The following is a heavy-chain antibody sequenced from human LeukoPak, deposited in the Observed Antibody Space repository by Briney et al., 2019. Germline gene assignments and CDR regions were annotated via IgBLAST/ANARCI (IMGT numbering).Heavy chain of an antibody. CDR2: ISSSGSTI. CDR1: GFTFSDCY. D-gene: IGHD2-15*01. J-gene: IGHJ4*02. Sequence: NPWGSLRLSCAASGFTFSDCYMSWIRQAPGKGLEWVSYISSSGSTIYYADSVKGRFTISRDNAKNSLYLQMSSLRAEDTAVYYCARDRYCSGGSCYWTRDFDYWGQGTLVTVSS. CDR3: ARDRYCSGGSCYWTRDFDY. V-gene: IGHV3-11*04.